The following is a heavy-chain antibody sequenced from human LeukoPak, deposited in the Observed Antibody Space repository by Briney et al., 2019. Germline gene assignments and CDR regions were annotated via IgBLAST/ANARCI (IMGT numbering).Heavy chain of an antibody. CDR1: GFSLSTSGVG. Sequence: ESGPTLVNPTQTLTPTCTFSGFSLSTSGVGVGWIRQPPGKALEWLALIYWDDDKRYSPSLKSRLTLTKDTSKNQVVLTMTNMDPVDTGTYYCAHSGDYYDGWNYWGQGTLVTVSS. CDR2: IYWDDDK. D-gene: IGHD4-23*01. V-gene: IGHV2-5*02. CDR3: AHSGDYYDGWNY. J-gene: IGHJ4*02.